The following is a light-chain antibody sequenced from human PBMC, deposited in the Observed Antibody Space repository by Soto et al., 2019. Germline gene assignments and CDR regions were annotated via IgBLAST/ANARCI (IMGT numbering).Light chain of an antibody. CDR1: QSVGSD. Sequence: ETVMTQSPATLSVSPGDRATLSCRASQSVGSDLAWYQQKRGQAPRLLIYGASTRATGIPARFSGSASGTEFTLTISGPQSEDFAVYYCQQYDIWPPYTFGQGTKV. CDR3: QQYDIWPPYT. V-gene: IGKV3-15*01. J-gene: IGKJ2*01. CDR2: GAS.